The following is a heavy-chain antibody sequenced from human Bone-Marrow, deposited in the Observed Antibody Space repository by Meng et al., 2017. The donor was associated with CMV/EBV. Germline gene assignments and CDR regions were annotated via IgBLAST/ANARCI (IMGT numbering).Heavy chain of an antibody. CDR2: IRSKVYGGTT. Sequence: GESLKISCAGSGFTFRDYAMSWVRQAPGKGLEWVGFIRSKVYGGTTEYAASVKGRFTISRDDSKSTAYLEMNSLKTEDTAVYYCGMDFWTGHPDFWGPGTLVNVSS. V-gene: IGHV3-49*04. CDR1: GFTFRDYA. J-gene: IGHJ4*02. D-gene: IGHD3/OR15-3a*01. CDR3: GMDFWTGHPDF.